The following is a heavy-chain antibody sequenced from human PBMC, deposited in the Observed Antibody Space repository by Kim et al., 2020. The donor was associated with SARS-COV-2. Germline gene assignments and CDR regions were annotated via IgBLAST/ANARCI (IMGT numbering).Heavy chain of an antibody. V-gene: IGHV3-15*01. CDR1: GFTFSNAW. D-gene: IGHD3-10*01. J-gene: IGHJ4*02. CDR3: TTRPVVRGVPFDY. Sequence: GGSLRLSCAASGFTFSNAWMSWVRQAPGKGLEWVGRIKSKTDGGTTDYAAPVKGRFTISRDDSKNTLYLQMNSLKTEDTAVYYCTTRPVVRGVPFDYWGQGTLVTVSS. CDR2: IKSKTDGGTT.